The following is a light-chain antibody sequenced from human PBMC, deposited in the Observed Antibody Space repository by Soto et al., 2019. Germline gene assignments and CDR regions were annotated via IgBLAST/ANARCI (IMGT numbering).Light chain of an antibody. J-gene: IGKJ1*01. V-gene: IGKV2-24*01. CDR3: MQLSHFPWT. CDR1: QSLVHSDRNTY. Sequence: EIVMTQTPLSAPVTLGQSASISCRSSQSLVHSDRNTYLSWFHQRPGHPPRLLIYKVSKRFSGVPDRFGGSGSGTYFTLKIDRVEADDVGLYYCMQLSHFPWTFGQGTKVDIK. CDR2: KVS.